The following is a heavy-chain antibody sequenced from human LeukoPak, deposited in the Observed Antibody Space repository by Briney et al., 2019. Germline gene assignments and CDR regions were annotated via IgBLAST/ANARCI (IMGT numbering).Heavy chain of an antibody. CDR3: AREISMVRGVKKRFDP. J-gene: IGHJ5*02. CDR2: INPNSGGT. D-gene: IGHD3-10*01. Sequence: ASVNVSCKASGYTFPAYYMYWVRQAPGQGLEWMGRINPNSGGTNYAQKFQGRVTLTTDTSISTAYMELSRLRSDDTAVYYCAREISMVRGVKKRFDPWGQGTLLTVSS. CDR1: GYTFPAYY. V-gene: IGHV1-2*06.